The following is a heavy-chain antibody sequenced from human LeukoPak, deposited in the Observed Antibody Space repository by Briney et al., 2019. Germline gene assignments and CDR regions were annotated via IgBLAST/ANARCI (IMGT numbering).Heavy chain of an antibody. CDR3: AKGGLTVVPAASDYYGMDV. CDR2: ISGSGGST. CDR1: GFTFSSYA. V-gene: IGHV3-23*01. J-gene: IGHJ6*02. Sequence: GGSLSLSCAASGFTFSSYAMSWVRQAPGKGLEWVSAISGSGGSTYYADSVRGRFTISRDNSKNTLYLQMNSLRAEDTAVYYCAKGGLTVVPAASDYYGMDVWGQGTTVTVSS. D-gene: IGHD2-2*01.